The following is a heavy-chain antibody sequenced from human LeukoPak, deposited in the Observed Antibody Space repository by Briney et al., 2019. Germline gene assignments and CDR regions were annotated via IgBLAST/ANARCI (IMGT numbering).Heavy chain of an antibody. V-gene: IGHV3-13*01. CDR2: IGTAGNT. D-gene: IGHD6-19*01. Sequence: GGSLRLSCAASGFTFSSHDMHWVRQPTGKGLEWVSVIGTAGNTYYADSVKGRFTISRENARNSLLLQMDNLRAEDTAVYYCARSKSYSSGWTDFDWWGQGTLVTVSS. CDR1: GFTFSSHD. CDR3: ARSKSYSSGWTDFDW. J-gene: IGHJ4*02.